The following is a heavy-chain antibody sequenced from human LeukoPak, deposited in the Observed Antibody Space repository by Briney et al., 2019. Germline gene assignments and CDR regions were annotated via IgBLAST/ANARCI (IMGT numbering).Heavy chain of an antibody. CDR2: IYYSGST. Sequence: SETLSLTCTVSGGSISSSSYYWGWIRQPPGKGLEWIGSIYYSGSTYYNPSLKSRVTISVDTSTNQFSLKLSSVTAADTAVYYCARNGGYSYGATAFDIWGQGTMVTVSS. CDR3: ARNGGYSYGATAFDI. J-gene: IGHJ3*02. CDR1: GGSISSSSYY. D-gene: IGHD5-18*01. V-gene: IGHV4-39*07.